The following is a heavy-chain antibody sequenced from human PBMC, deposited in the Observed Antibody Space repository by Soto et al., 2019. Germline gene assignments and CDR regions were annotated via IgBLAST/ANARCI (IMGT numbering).Heavy chain of an antibody. CDR2: IWYDGSNK. CDR3: ARDIPSYSSSWGYYYYGMDV. CDR1: GFTFSSYG. V-gene: IGHV3-33*01. D-gene: IGHD6-13*01. J-gene: IGHJ6*02. Sequence: PGGSLRLSCAASGFTFSSYGMHWVRQAPGKGLEWVAVIWYDGSNKYYADSVKGRFTISRDNSKNTLYLQMNSLRAEDTAVYYCARDIPSYSSSWGYYYYGMDVWGQGTTVTVSS.